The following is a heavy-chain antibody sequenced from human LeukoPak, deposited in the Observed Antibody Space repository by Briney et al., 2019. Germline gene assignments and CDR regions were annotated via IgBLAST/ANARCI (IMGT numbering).Heavy chain of an antibody. V-gene: IGHV4-34*01. CDR2: INHSGNT. CDR1: GGSFSANY. D-gene: IGHD5-24*01. Sequence: PSGTLSLTCIVYGGSFSANYWSWVRQSPGKGLEWIGEINHSGNTNYNPSLKGRITISVDTSKNQFSLKLNSMTAADTAVYFCASARWDFWGQGTLVTVSS. CDR3: ASARWDF. J-gene: IGHJ4*02.